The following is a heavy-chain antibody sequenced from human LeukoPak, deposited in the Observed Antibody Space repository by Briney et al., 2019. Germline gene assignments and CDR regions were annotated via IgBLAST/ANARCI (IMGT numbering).Heavy chain of an antibody. CDR1: GFTLSTYT. CDR2: ISITSTTK. J-gene: IGHJ5*02. D-gene: IGHD4-17*01. V-gene: IGHV3-48*04. CDR3: ASDRSLVDGDYGVWFDA. Sequence: HPGGSLRLPGPALGFTLSTYTMNGVRQAPGKGLEWVSYISITSTTKYYADSVKGRFTISRDNSKNSLDLQMNRLTAEDTAVYYCASDRSLVDGDYGVWFDAWGQGSLVTVSS.